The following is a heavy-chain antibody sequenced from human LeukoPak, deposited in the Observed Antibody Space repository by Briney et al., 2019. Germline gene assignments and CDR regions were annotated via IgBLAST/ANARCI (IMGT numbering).Heavy chain of an antibody. D-gene: IGHD3-10*01. Sequence: SVTVSFKASGGTFSSYAISWVRQAPGQGREWMGGIIPIFGTANYAQKFQGRVTITADESTSTAYMELSSLRSEDTAVYYCARDTPAISSGSFSPEDWFDPWGQGPLVTVSS. J-gene: IGHJ5*02. CDR2: IIPIFGTA. CDR3: ARDTPAISSGSFSPEDWFDP. V-gene: IGHV1-69*13. CDR1: GGTFSSYA.